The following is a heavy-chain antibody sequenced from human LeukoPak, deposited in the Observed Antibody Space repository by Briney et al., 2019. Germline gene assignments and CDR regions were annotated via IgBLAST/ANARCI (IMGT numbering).Heavy chain of an antibody. Sequence: SETLSLTCTVSGYSISSGYYWGWIRQPPGKGLEWIGEINHSGSTNYNPSLKSRVTISVDTSKNQFSLKLSSVTAADTAVYYCARGGDTAMVNYFDYWGQGTLVTVSS. CDR2: INHSGST. J-gene: IGHJ4*02. CDR1: GYSISSGYY. D-gene: IGHD5-18*01. V-gene: IGHV4-38-2*02. CDR3: ARGGDTAMVNYFDY.